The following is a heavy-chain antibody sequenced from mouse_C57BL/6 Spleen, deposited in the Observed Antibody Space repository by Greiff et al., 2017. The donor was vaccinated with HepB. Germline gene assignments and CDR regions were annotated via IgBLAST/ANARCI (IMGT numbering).Heavy chain of an antibody. CDR1: GYSITSGYD. CDR2: ISYSGST. Sequence: VQLKESGPGMVKPSQSLSLTCTVTGYSITSGYDWHWIRHFPGNKLEWMGYISYSGSTNYNPSLKSRISITHDTSKNHFFLKLNSVTTEDTATYYCARGGYGNHYFDYWGQGTTLTVSS. D-gene: IGHD2-1*01. V-gene: IGHV3-1*01. CDR3: ARGGYGNHYFDY. J-gene: IGHJ2*01.